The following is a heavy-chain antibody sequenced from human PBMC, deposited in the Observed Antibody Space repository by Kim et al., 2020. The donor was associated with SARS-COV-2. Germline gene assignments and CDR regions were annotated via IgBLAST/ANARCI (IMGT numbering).Heavy chain of an antibody. CDR3: AKALGMTSNDPFDY. CDR2: ISYDGSNK. Sequence: GGSLRLSCAASGFTFSSYGMHWVRQAPGKGLEWVAVISYDGSNKYYADSVKGRFTISRDNSKNTLYLQMNSLRAEDTAVYYCAKALGMTSNDPFDYWGQGTLVTVSS. V-gene: IGHV3-30*18. J-gene: IGHJ4*02. D-gene: IGHD1-20*01. CDR1: GFTFSSYG.